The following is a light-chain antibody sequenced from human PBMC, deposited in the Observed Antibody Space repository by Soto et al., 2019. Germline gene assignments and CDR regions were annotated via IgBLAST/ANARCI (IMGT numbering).Light chain of an antibody. CDR1: QSVLSSSDNKNY. V-gene: IGKV4-1*01. CDR3: QQVYSAPIT. Sequence: DIVMTQSPDSLAVSLGERATINCKSSQSVLSSSDNKNYLAWYQQKPGQPPQLLIDYWTFTRASGIPDRSSGSGSGTDFTLTISGLQAEDVEIYSCQQVYSAPITFGPGTKVHVK. J-gene: IGKJ3*01. CDR2: WTF.